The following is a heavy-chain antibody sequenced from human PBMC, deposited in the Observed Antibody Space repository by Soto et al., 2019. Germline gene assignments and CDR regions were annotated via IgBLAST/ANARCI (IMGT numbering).Heavy chain of an antibody. V-gene: IGHV3-30*18. J-gene: IGHJ6*02. Sequence: PGGSLRLSCAASGFTFSYYGMHWVRQAPGKGLEWVALISYDGSNEYYADSVKGRFTISRDNSKNTLYLQMNSLRAEDTAVYYCAKERVSGSPYYYYGMDVWGQGT. CDR3: AKERVSGSPYYYYGMDV. CDR1: GFTFSYYG. CDR2: ISYDGSNE. D-gene: IGHD1-26*01.